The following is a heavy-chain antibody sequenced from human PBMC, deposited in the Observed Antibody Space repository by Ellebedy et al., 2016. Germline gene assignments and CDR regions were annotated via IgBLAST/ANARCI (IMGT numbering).Heavy chain of an antibody. CDR3: ARILYYDSSGYLYYFDY. CDR1: GGSISSYY. Sequence: SETLSLXCTVSGGSISSYYWSWIRQPPGKGLEWIGYIYYSGSTNYNPSLKSRVTISVDTSKNQFSLKLSSVTAADTAVYYCARILYYDSSGYLYYFDYWGQGTLVTVSS. J-gene: IGHJ4*02. CDR2: IYYSGST. V-gene: IGHV4-59*12. D-gene: IGHD3-22*01.